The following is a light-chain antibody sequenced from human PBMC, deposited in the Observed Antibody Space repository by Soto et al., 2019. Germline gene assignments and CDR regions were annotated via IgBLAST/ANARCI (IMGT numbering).Light chain of an antibody. J-gene: IGKJ2*01. CDR3: QQYDRFPYP. CDR2: KAS. Sequence: DIQMTQSPSTLSASVGDTVTITCRASQSLSYWLAWYQQKPGQAPKLLIHKASTLESGVPSRFSGSGSGTEFTLTISSLQPDDFAPCYCQQYDRFPYPFGQGTKLEIK. V-gene: IGKV1-5*03. CDR1: QSLSYW.